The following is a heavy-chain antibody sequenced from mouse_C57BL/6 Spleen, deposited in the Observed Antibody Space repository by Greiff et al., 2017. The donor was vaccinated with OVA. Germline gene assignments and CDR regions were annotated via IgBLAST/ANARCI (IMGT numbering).Heavy chain of an antibody. CDR2: IWWDADN. V-gene: IGHV8-8*01. CDR3: ARIAVYDSYYFDY. CDR1: GFSLSTFGMG. D-gene: IGHD2-3*01. J-gene: IGHJ2*01. Sequence: QVTLKVSGPGILQPSQTLSLTCSFSGFSLSTFGMGLGWIRPPSGKGLEWLAHIWWDADNYYNPALKSRLTISKYTSKNQLFLKIANVDTADTATYYCARIAVYDSYYFDYWGKGTTLTVSS.